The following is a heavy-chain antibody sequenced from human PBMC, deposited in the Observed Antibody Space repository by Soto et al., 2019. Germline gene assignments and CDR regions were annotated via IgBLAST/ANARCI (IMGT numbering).Heavy chain of an antibody. D-gene: IGHD3-9*01. V-gene: IGHV3-11*01. CDR2: IDTSGTKI. Sequence: QVQLVESGGDLVKPGGSLRLSCAASGYTFSDYYMSWIRQAPGTGLEWISYIDTSGTKIYYADSVKGRFTITSDNAKKSLYLAMNSMRDEHTAVYYRGSHYDMRSSNISRVNSWGQVTLVT. J-gene: IGHJ4*02. CDR1: GYTFSDYY. CDR3: GSHYDMRSSNISRVNS.